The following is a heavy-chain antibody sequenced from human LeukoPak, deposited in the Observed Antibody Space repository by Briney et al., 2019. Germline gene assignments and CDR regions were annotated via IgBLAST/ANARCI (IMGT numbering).Heavy chain of an antibody. D-gene: IGHD2-2*01. CDR3: AGRYGSSNGFSLEY. Sequence: SETLSLTCTVPGGSVSGYYWNWIRQSPEKGLEWIGYIYSDGSTDYNPSLTSRVTISIDPAKSQFSLRLRSVTAADTAVYYCAGRYGSSNGFSLEYWGQGTLVTVSS. CDR2: IYSDGST. J-gene: IGHJ4*02. CDR1: GGSVSGYY. V-gene: IGHV4-4*09.